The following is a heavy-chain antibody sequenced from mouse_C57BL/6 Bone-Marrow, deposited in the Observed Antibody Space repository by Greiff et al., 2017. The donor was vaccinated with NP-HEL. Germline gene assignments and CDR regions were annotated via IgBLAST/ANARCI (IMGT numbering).Heavy chain of an antibody. CDR1: GYTFTSYG. J-gene: IGHJ1*03. Sequence: QVQLQQSGAELARPGASVKLSCKASGYTFTSYGISWVKQRTGQGLEWIGEIYPRSGNTYYNEKFKGKATLTADKSSSTAYMELRSLTSEDSAVYFCAHYDLWYFDVWGTVTTVTVSS. CDR3: AHYDLWYFDV. V-gene: IGHV1-81*01. CDR2: IYPRSGNT. D-gene: IGHD2-4*01.